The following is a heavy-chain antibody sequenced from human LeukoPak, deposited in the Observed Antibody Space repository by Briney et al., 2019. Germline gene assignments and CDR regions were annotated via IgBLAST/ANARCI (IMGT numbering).Heavy chain of an antibody. J-gene: IGHJ4*02. CDR1: GLTFRNYA. D-gene: IGHD2-15*01. CDR2: ICANDGNT. CDR3: AKGSGSSCYSPCDY. V-gene: IGHV3-23*01. Sequence: GGSLRLSCAASGLTFRNYAMSWFRQAPGKGLEWVSVICANDGNTYYADAVKGRFTISRDNSKDTLYLQMDSLRAEDTAVYYCAKGSGSSCYSPCDYWGQGILVTVSS.